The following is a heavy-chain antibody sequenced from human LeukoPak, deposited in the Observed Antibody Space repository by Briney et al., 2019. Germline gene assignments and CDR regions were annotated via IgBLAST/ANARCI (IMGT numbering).Heavy chain of an antibody. J-gene: IGHJ4*02. CDR2: ISYAGSNK. CDR1: GFTFSSYG. Sequence: GGSLRLSCAASGFTFSSYGMHWVRQAPGKGLEWVAVISYAGSNKYYADSVKGRFTISRDNSKNTLYLQMNSLRAEDTAVYYCAKDAGYCTNGVCYTPFDYWGQGTLVTVSS. D-gene: IGHD2-8*01. CDR3: AKDAGYCTNGVCYTPFDY. V-gene: IGHV3-30*18.